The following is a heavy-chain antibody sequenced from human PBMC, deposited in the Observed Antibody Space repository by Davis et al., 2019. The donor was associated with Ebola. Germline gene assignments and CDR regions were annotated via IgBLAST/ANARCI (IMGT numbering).Heavy chain of an antibody. V-gene: IGHV5-51*01. D-gene: IGHD4-17*01. Sequence: GESLKISCKGSGYSFTSYWIGWVCQMPGKGLEWMGIIYPGDSDTRYSPSFQGQVTISADKSISTAYLQWSSLKASDTAMYYCARWDYGDYVRRGWFDPWGQGTLVTVSS. CDR1: GYSFTSYW. J-gene: IGHJ5*02. CDR2: IYPGDSDT. CDR3: ARWDYGDYVRRGWFDP.